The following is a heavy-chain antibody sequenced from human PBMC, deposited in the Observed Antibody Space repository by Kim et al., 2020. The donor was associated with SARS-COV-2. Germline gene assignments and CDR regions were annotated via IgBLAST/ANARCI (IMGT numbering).Heavy chain of an antibody. CDR2: ISWNSGSI. D-gene: IGHD3-22*01. V-gene: IGHV3-9*01. CDR3: AKGADVVVITNFDY. J-gene: IGHJ4*02. Sequence: GGSLRLSCAASGFTFDDYAMHWVRQAPGKGLEWVSGISWNSGSIGYADSVKGRFTISRDNAKNSLYLQMNSLRAEDTALYYCAKGADVVVITNFDYWGQGTLVTVSS. CDR1: GFTFDDYA.